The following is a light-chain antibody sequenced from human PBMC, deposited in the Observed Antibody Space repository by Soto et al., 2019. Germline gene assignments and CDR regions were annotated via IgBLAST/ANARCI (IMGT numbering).Light chain of an antibody. V-gene: IGLV2-14*01. CDR2: EVR. J-gene: IGLJ2*01. Sequence: QSALTQPASVSGSPGQSITISCTGTRSDIGGYNYVSWYLQHPGKAPKLMIYEVRNRPSGVSHRFSGSKSGNTASLTISGLQVEDEADYYCSAFTGTTVVFGGGTQLTVL. CDR1: RSDIGGYNY. CDR3: SAFTGTTVV.